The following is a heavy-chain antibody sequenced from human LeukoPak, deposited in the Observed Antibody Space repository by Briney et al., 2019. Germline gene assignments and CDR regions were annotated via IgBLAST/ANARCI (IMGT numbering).Heavy chain of an antibody. Sequence: PSETLSLTCTVSDDSINSYYWSWIRQPAGKGLEWIGRIYTSGSTSYNPSLKSRVTISVDTSKNQFSLKLSSVTAADTAVYYCARVPGGCSSTSCRNWFDPWGQGTLVTVSS. J-gene: IGHJ5*02. CDR2: IYTSGST. CDR1: DDSINSYY. CDR3: ARVPGGCSSTSCRNWFDP. D-gene: IGHD2-2*01. V-gene: IGHV4-4*07.